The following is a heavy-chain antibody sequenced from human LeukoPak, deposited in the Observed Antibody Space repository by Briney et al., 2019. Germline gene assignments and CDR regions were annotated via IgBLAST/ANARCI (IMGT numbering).Heavy chain of an antibody. CDR3: ARRSSSWPFDL. Sequence: PSETLSLTCTVSGGSIGGYYWSWIRQPPGKGLEWIGYIYYSGSTNYNPSLKSRVTISVDTSKNQFSLKLSSVTAADTAVYYCARRSSSWPFDLWGRGTLVTVSS. D-gene: IGHD6-13*01. CDR2: IYYSGST. CDR1: GGSIGGYY. J-gene: IGHJ2*01. V-gene: IGHV4-59*08.